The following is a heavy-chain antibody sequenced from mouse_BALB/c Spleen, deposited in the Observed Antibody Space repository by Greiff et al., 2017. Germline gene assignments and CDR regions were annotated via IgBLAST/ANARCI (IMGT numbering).Heavy chain of an antibody. J-gene: IGHJ4*01. D-gene: IGHD2-3*01. CDR1: GYTFTSYV. Sequence: VQLQQSGPELVKPGASVKMSCKASGYTFTSYVMHWVKQKPGQGLEWIGYINPYNDGTKYNEKFKGKATLTSDKSSSTAYMELSSLTSEDSAVYYCARGGLLYSMDYWGQGTSVTVSS. CDR2: INPYNDGT. V-gene: IGHV1-14*01. CDR3: ARGGLLYSMDY.